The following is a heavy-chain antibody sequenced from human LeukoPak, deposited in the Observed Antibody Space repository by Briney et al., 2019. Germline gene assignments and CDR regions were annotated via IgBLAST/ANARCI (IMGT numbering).Heavy chain of an antibody. CDR3: ARYCSGGSCCQDSFDI. V-gene: IGHV3-21*01. D-gene: IGHD2-15*01. CDR1: GFTFSSYV. Sequence: GGSLRLSCAASGFTFSSYVMHWVRQAPGKGLEWVSSISSSSSYIYYADSVKGRFTISRDNAKNSLYLQMNSLRAEDTAVYYCARYCSGGSCCQDSFDIWGQGTMVTVSS. J-gene: IGHJ3*02. CDR2: ISSSSSYI.